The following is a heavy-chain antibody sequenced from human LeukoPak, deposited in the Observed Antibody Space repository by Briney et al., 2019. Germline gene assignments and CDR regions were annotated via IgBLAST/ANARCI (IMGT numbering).Heavy chain of an antibody. CDR3: ARHKILSYYYGSGSYYWYFDL. J-gene: IGHJ2*01. Sequence: PSETLSLTCTVSGGSISSYYWSWIRQPPGKGLEWIGYIYYSGSTNYNPSLKSRVTISVDTSKNQFSLKLSSVTAADTAVYYCARHKILSYYYGSGSYYWYFDLWGRGTLVTVSS. CDR1: GGSISSYY. CDR2: IYYSGST. D-gene: IGHD3-10*01. V-gene: IGHV4-59*08.